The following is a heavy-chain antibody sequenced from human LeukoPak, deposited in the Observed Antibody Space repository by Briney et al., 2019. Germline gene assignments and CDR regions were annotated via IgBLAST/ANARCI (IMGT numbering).Heavy chain of an antibody. CDR3: ASRATSDYFFDS. D-gene: IGHD1-26*01. CDR1: GYTLTELS. Sequence: ASVKVSCKVSGYTLTELSMHWVRQAPGKGLEWMGGFDPEDGETIYAQKFQGRVTMTEDTSTDTAYMELSSLRSEDTAVYYCASRATSDYFFDSWGQGTLVTVSS. J-gene: IGHJ4*02. V-gene: IGHV1-24*01. CDR2: FDPEDGET.